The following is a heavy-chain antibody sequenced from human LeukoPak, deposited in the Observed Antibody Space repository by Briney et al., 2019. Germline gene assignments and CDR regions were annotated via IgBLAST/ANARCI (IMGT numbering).Heavy chain of an antibody. CDR3: ARAGTTLLLDY. CDR2: ISAHNGKT. V-gene: IGHV1-18*01. CDR1: GYTFTSYG. D-gene: IGHD4-11*01. Sequence: EASVKVSCKASGYTFTSYGILWVRQAPGQGLQWMGWISAHNGKTNYAQNLQGRVTMTTDTSTNTVYLELRSLTSDDTAVYYCARAGTTLLLDYWGQGTLVTVSS. J-gene: IGHJ4*02.